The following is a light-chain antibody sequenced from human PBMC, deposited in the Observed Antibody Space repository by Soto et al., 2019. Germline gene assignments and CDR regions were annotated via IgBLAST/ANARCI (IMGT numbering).Light chain of an antibody. CDR1: QSVNTY. V-gene: IGKV3-11*01. J-gene: IGKJ4*01. CDR2: DAS. CDR3: QQRQNWPPLT. Sequence: VLTQSPATLSLSPGERATLSCRASQSVNTYLAWYQQRPGQAPRLLIYDASNRAAGIPARFSGSGSGTDFTLTISSLEPEDFVVYYCQQRQNWPPLTFGGGSVVEIK.